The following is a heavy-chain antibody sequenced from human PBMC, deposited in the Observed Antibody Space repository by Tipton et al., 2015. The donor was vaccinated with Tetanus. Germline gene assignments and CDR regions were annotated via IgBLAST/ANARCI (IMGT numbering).Heavy chain of an antibody. V-gene: IGHV4-34*01. CDR1: GGSSSSFY. J-gene: IGHJ5*02. D-gene: IGHD1-1*01. Sequence: GLVKPSETLSLTCAVYGGSSSSFYWSWIRQPPGGGLVWIGEINHRGGTAYSPSLKSRATISVYDSKNQFSLNLTSVTAADTALYFCAQTADNWFDPWGQGTLVTVSS. CDR3: AQTADNWFDP. CDR2: INHRGGT.